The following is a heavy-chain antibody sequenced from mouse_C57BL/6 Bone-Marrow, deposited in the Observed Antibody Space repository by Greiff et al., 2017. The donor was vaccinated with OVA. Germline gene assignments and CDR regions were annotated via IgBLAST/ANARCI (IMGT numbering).Heavy chain of an antibody. V-gene: IGHV5-9*01. CDR3: ARSYRGYFDV. CDR2: ISGGGGNT. D-gene: IGHD2-12*01. Sequence: EVKLMESGGGLVKPGGSLKLSCAASGFTFSSYTMSWVRQTPEKRLEWVATISGGGGNTYYPDSVKGRFTISRDNAKNTLYLQMSSLRSEDTALYYCARSYRGYFDVWGTGTTVTVSS. CDR1: GFTFSSYT. J-gene: IGHJ1*03.